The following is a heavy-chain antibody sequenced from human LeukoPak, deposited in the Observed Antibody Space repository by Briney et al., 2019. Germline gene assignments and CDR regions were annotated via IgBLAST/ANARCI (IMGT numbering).Heavy chain of an antibody. V-gene: IGHV1-18*01. Sequence: GASVKVSCKASGYTFTSYGISWVRQAPGQGLEWMGWISAYNGNTNYAQKLQGRVTMTTDTSTTTAYMELRSLRSDDTAVYYCARGRGQQSSDWFDPWGQGTLVTVSS. J-gene: IGHJ5*02. CDR1: GYTFTSYG. CDR3: ARGRGQQSSDWFDP. D-gene: IGHD3-10*01. CDR2: ISAYNGNT.